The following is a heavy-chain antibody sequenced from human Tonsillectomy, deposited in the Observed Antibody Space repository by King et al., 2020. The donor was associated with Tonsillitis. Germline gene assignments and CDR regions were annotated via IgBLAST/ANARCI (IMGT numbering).Heavy chain of an antibody. CDR2: ISFDGSKT. CDR1: GFTFRNYG. V-gene: IGHV3-30*18. CDR3: AKDLGSLSQDYEDPFFDN. J-gene: IGHJ4*02. Sequence: VQLVESGGGVVQPGRSLRLSCSAAGFTFRNYGMHWVRQAPGKGLEWVAVISFDGSKTYYGDSVRGRFTISRDNSMFSVYLEMSSLRVEDTAIYYCAKDLGSLSQDYEDPFFDNWGQGTLVTVSS. D-gene: IGHD4-17*01.